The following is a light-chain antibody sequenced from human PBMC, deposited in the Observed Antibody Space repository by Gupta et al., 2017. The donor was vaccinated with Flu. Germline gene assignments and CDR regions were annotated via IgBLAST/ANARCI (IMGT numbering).Light chain of an antibody. V-gene: IGLV2-23*01. CDR1: SSDVGSYNL. J-gene: IGLJ3*02. CDR3: CSYAGSPWV. CDR2: EGS. Sequence: QSALTQPASVSGSPGQSITISCTGTSSDVGSYNLVSWYQQHPGKAPKLMIYEGSKRPSGVSNRFSGSKSGNTASLTISGLQAEDDADYYCCSYAGSPWVFGGGTKLTVL.